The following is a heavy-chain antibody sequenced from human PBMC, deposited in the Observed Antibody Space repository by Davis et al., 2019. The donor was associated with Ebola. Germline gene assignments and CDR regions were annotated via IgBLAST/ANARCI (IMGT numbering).Heavy chain of an antibody. D-gene: IGHD2-21*01. Sequence: GESLKISCAASGFTFSSYSMNWVRQAPGKGLEWVSSIGIRSTYKYYAGSVKGRFTISRDNAKNSLYLQMNSLRAEDTAVYYCARGVISRGQAFDFWGQGTLVTVSS. CDR2: IGIRSTYK. CDR1: GFTFSSYS. CDR3: ARGVISRGQAFDF. V-gene: IGHV3-21*01. J-gene: IGHJ4*02.